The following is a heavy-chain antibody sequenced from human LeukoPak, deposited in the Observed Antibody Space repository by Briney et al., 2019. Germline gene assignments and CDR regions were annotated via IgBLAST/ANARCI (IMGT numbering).Heavy chain of an antibody. CDR1: GFTFSSYC. J-gene: IGHJ4*02. CDR3: AREVYYYDSSGYFPDY. V-gene: IGHV3-7*03. Sequence: GSLRLSCAASGFTFSSYCMSWVRQAPGKGLEWVANIKKDGSEKYYVDSVKGRFTISRDNAKNSLYLQMNSLRAEDSAVYYCAREVYYYDSSGYFPDYWGQGTLVTVSS. CDR2: IKKDGSEK. D-gene: IGHD3-22*01.